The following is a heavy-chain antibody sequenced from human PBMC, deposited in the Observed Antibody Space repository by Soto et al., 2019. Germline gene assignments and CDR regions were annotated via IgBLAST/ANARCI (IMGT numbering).Heavy chain of an antibody. CDR1: GYIFIDYY. V-gene: IGHV1-2*04. D-gene: IGHD6-6*01. CDR2: INPDTGDT. Sequence: ASVKVSCKASGYIFIDYYIHWVRQAPGQGLEWMGWINPDTGDTNYAQKFQGWVTVTRDTSISTAYMEVSRLKSDDTAVYYCARVTYTSSTYFYYGMDVWGRGTTVPVYS. J-gene: IGHJ6*02. CDR3: ARVTYTSSTYFYYGMDV.